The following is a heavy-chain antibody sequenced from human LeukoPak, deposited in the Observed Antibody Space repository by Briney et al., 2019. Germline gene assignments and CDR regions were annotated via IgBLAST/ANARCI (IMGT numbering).Heavy chain of an antibody. CDR2: IIPILGIA. D-gene: IGHD3-22*01. CDR1: GGTFSSYA. CDR3: ASTHVSDYYDSSGYYDY. J-gene: IGHJ4*02. Sequence: VASVTVSCKASGGTFSSYAISWVRQAPGQGLEWMGRIIPILGIANYAQKFQGRVTITADKSTSTAYMELSSLRSEDTAVYYCASTHVSDYYDSSGYYDYWGQGTLVTVSS. V-gene: IGHV1-69*04.